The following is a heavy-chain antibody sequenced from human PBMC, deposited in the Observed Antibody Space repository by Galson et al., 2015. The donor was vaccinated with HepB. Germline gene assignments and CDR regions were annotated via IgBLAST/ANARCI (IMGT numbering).Heavy chain of an antibody. CDR1: GFTFSSYG. V-gene: IGHV3-30*18. J-gene: IGHJ4*02. CDR2: ISYDGSNK. CDR3: AKGPRSIAAAVNFDY. D-gene: IGHD6-13*01. Sequence: SLRLSCAASGFTFSSYGMHWVRQAPGKGLEWVAVISYDGSNKYYADSVKGRFTISRDNSKNTLYLQMNSLRAEDTAVYYCAKGPRSIAAAVNFDYWGQGTLVTVSS.